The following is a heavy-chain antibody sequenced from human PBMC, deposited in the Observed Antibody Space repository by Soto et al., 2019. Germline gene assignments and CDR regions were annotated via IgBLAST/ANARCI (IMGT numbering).Heavy chain of an antibody. J-gene: IGHJ3*02. V-gene: IGHV4-61*01. Sequence: SETLSLTCTVSCGSVSSGSYYWSWIRQPPGKGLEWIGYIYYSGSTNYNPSLKSRVTISVDTSKNQFSLKLSSVTAADTAVYYCARRSLLYDAFDIWGKGTMVTVSS. CDR1: CGSVSSGSYY. CDR2: IYYSGST. D-gene: IGHD1-26*01. CDR3: ARRSLLYDAFDI.